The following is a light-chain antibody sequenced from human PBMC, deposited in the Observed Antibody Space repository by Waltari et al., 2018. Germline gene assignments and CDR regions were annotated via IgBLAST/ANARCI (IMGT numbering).Light chain of an antibody. CDR2: DNS. Sequence: SYVVTQPPSVSLAPGKTATSTCGGDAIGRKNVCWYQQRPGQAPVLVVYDNSDRSSGVPERFSGSNSGDTATLTISRVEVGDEADFYCQVWDSTTDHAIFGGGTKLTVL. CDR3: QVWDSTTDHAI. J-gene: IGLJ2*01. V-gene: IGLV3-21*03. CDR1: AIGRKN.